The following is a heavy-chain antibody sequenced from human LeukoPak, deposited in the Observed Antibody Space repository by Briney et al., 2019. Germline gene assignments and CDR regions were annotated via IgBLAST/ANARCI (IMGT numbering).Heavy chain of an antibody. CDR2: ISVYNGDT. CDR3: ARDGLSYTNPNNWFDP. Sequence: GASVKVSCKASGYPFTSYYINWVRQAPGQGLEWMGWISVYNGDTNYAQNFQGRVTMTTDTSTDTAYMELRSLRYDDTAVYYCARDGLSYTNPNNWFDPWGQGNLVTVSS. CDR1: GYPFTSYY. J-gene: IGHJ5*02. D-gene: IGHD2-2*02. V-gene: IGHV1-18*01.